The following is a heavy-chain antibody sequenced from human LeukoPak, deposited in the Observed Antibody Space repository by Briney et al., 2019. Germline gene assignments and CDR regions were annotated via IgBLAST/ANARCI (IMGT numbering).Heavy chain of an antibody. D-gene: IGHD4-17*01. J-gene: IGHJ4*02. CDR1: GFTFSNAW. CDR2: ISYDGSNK. V-gene: IGHV3-30*18. Sequence: SGGSLRLSCAASGFTFSNAWMSWVRQAPGKGLEWVAVISYDGSNKYYADSVKGRFTISRDNSKNTLYLQMNSLRAEDTAVYYCAKDLADYGDYSFDYWGQGTLVTVSS. CDR3: AKDLADYGDYSFDY.